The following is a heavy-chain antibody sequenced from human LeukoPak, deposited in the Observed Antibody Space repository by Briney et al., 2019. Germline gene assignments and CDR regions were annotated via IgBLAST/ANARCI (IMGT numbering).Heavy chain of an antibody. CDR1: GGSISRYY. CDR2: IYYSGST. D-gene: IGHD3-22*01. V-gene: IGHV4-59*01. Sequence: SETLSLTCTVSGGSISRYYWSWIRQPPGKGLEWIGYIYYSGSTNYNPSLKSRVTISVDTSKNQFSLKLSSVTAADTAVYYCAREGDSSGYYQSTIGAFDIWGQGTMVTVSS. J-gene: IGHJ3*02. CDR3: AREGDSSGYYQSTIGAFDI.